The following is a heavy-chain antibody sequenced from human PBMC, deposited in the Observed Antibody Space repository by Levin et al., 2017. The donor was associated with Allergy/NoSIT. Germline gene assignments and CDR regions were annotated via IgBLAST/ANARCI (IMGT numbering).Heavy chain of an antibody. CDR2: ISYDGSDT. J-gene: IGHJ4*02. CDR1: GFTFSSYA. CDR3: AKEGPGRDFDY. D-gene: IGHD1-14*01. Sequence: PGGSLRLSCAASGFTFSSYAMHWVRQAPGMGLEWVAFISYDGSDTSYAESVKGRFTISRDDSKNTLYLQMYSLRAEDTAAYYCAKEGPGRDFDYWGQGTLVAVSS. V-gene: IGHV3-30*18.